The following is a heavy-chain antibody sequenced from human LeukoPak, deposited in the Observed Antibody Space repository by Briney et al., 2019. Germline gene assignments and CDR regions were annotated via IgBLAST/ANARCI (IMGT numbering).Heavy chain of an antibody. V-gene: IGHV1-69*04. CDR2: IIPILGIA. J-gene: IGHJ4*02. Sequence: SVKVSCKASGGTFSSYAISWVRQAPGQGLEWMGRIIPILGIANYAQKFQGRVTITADKSTSTAYMELSSLRSEDTAVYYCARVSSNSRGDYFDCWGQGTLVTVSS. CDR1: GGTFSSYA. D-gene: IGHD4-23*01. CDR3: ARVSSNSRGDYFDC.